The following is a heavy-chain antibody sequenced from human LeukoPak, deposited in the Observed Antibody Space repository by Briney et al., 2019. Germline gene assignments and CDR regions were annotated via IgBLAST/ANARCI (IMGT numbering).Heavy chain of an antibody. CDR3: RGSGWYRGEFDY. CDR1: GFTFSSYA. Sequence: GGSLRLSCAASGFTFSSYAMSWVRQAPGKGLEWVSAISGSGGSTYYADSVKGRFTISRDNSKNTLYLQMNSLRAEDTAVYYRRGSGWYRGEFDYWGQGTLVTVSS. CDR2: ISGSGGST. D-gene: IGHD6-19*01. V-gene: IGHV3-23*01. J-gene: IGHJ4*02.